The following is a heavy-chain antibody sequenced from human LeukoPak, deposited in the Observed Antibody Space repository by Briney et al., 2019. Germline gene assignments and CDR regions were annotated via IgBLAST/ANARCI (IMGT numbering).Heavy chain of an antibody. CDR1: GYTFTSYY. D-gene: IGHD5-18*01. CDR2: INPSGGST. V-gene: IGHV1-46*01. CDR3: ARDWGYSYGYVSPARSPLRPKNDAFDI. J-gene: IGHJ3*02. Sequence: ASVKVSCKAAGYTFTSYYMHWVRQGPGQGLEWMGIINPSGGSTSYAQKFQGRVTMTRDMSTSTVYMELSSLRSEDTAVYYCARDWGYSYGYVSPARSPLRPKNDAFDIWGQGTTVTVSS.